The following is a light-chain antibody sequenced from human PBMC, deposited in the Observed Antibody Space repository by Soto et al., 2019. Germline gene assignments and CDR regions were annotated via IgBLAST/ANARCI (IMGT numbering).Light chain of an antibody. J-gene: IGLJ2*01. CDR1: SGHSSYA. V-gene: IGLV4-69*01. CDR2: LNSDGSY. CDR3: QTWGTGSVV. Sequence: QSVLTQSPSASASLGASVKLTCTLSSGHSSYAIAWHQQQPEKGPRYLMKLNSDGSYSKGDGIPDRFSGSSSGAERYLTISSLQSEDEADYYCQTWGTGSVVFGGGTKVTVL.